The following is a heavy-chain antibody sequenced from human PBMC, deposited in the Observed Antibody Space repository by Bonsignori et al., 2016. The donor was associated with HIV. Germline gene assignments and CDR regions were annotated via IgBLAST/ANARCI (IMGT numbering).Heavy chain of an antibody. V-gene: IGHV4-39*07. CDR2: IFYSGTS. D-gene: IGHD4-17*01. CDR3: ARLSDYGVRAYFYMDV. Sequence: GSLRLSCTVSGGSISTSNYYWGWIRQSPGRGLEWIGSIFYSGTSYVNPSLKSRVILSLDTSKDQFSLKLTSVTAADSALYYCARLSDYGVRAYFYMDVWGRGTTVTVSS. CDR1: GGSISTSNYY. J-gene: IGHJ6*03.